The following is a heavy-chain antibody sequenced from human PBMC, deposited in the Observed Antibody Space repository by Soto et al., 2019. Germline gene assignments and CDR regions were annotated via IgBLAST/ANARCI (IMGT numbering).Heavy chain of an antibody. Sequence: EASVKVSCKVSGYTLTELSMHWVRQAPGKGLEWMGGFDPEDGETIYAQKFQGRVTMTEDTSTDTAYMELSSLRSEDTAVYYCATVNYSNYPNWFDPWGQGTLVTVSS. V-gene: IGHV1-24*01. CDR1: GYTLTELS. CDR2: FDPEDGET. CDR3: ATVNYSNYPNWFDP. J-gene: IGHJ5*02. D-gene: IGHD4-4*01.